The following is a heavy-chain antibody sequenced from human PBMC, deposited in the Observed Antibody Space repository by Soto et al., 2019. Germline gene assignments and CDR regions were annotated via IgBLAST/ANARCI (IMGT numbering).Heavy chain of an antibody. D-gene: IGHD3-3*01. J-gene: IGHJ5*02. CDR3: TREPGLRFLEWLFWFDP. V-gene: IGHV3-49*03. CDR2: IRSKAYGGTT. Sequence: GGSLRLSCTASGFTFGDYAMSWFRQAPGKGLEWVGFIRSKAYGGTTEYAASVKGRFTISRDDSKSIAYLQMNSLKTEDTAVYYCTREPGLRFLEWLFWFDPWGQGTLVTVSS. CDR1: GFTFGDYA.